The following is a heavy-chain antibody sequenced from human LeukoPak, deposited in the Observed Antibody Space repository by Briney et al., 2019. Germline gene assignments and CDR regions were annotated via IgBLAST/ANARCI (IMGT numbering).Heavy chain of an antibody. J-gene: IGHJ4*02. D-gene: IGHD3-10*01. CDR3: ARDLEGVFDF. V-gene: IGHV3-23*01. CDR2: ISGSGGST. CDR1: GFTFSSYA. Sequence: GGSLRLSCAASGFTFSSYAMSWVRQAPGKGLEWVSAISGSGGSTYYADSVKGRFTISRDNSKNTLYLQMNSLSAEDSAVYYCARDLEGVFDFWGQGTLVTVSS.